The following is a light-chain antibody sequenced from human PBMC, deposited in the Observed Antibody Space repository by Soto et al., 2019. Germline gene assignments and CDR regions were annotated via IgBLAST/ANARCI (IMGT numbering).Light chain of an antibody. Sequence: DIQMTQSPSSLSASVGDRDTITCRASQGISNYLAWYQQKPGKVPKLLIYAASTLQSGVPSRFSGSGSGTDFTLTISSLQPEYVATYYCQKYNSAPRTFGQGTKVEIK. CDR1: QGISNY. CDR3: QKYNSAPRT. J-gene: IGKJ1*01. V-gene: IGKV1-27*01. CDR2: AAS.